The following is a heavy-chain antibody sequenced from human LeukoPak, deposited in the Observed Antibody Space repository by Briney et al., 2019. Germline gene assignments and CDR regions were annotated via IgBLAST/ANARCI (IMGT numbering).Heavy chain of an antibody. D-gene: IGHD4-17*01. CDR3: ARALDYGDYVGAFDF. J-gene: IGHJ3*01. Sequence: PWASVKVSCKASGYTFTSYYMHWVRQAPGQGLEWMGIINPSGGSTSYAQKFQGRVTMTRDTSISTAYMELSRLTSDHTAVYYCARALDYGDYVGAFDFWGQGTMVTISS. V-gene: IGHV1-46*01. CDR2: INPSGGST. CDR1: GYTFTSYY.